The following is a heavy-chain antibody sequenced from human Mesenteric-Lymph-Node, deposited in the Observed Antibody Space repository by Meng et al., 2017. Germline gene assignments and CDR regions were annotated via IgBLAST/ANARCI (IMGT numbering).Heavy chain of an antibody. D-gene: IGHD5-18*01. CDR1: GGSVSSGGYY. Sequence: GSLRLSCTESGGSVSSGGYYWNWIRQPPGKGLEYIGHIDSRGNTRYNPSLRSRVTISVDTSKNQFSLILTSVTAADTAVYYCVRGPDKAKSAYWGPGTLVTVSS. CDR2: IDSRGNT. CDR3: VRGPDKAKSAY. J-gene: IGHJ4*02. V-gene: IGHV4-61*08.